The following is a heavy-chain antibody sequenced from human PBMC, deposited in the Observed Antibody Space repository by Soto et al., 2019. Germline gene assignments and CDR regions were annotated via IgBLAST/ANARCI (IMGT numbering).Heavy chain of an antibody. J-gene: IGHJ6*02. D-gene: IGHD6-19*01. CDR2: VYHSGGA. CDR1: GGSSSSYY. CDR3: GAVASSADFYGKDV. Sequence: PSETLSLTCAVYGGSSSSYYWSWIRQPPGKGLEWIGEVYHSGGANYNPSLKSRVTISEDTSKNQFSLKLKSVTAADTAMYYCGAVASSADFYGKDVWGQGTTVTVSS. V-gene: IGHV4-34*01.